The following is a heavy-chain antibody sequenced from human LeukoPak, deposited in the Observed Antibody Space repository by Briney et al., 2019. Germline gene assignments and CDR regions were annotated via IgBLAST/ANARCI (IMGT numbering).Heavy chain of an antibody. CDR3: ARQYNWNPMIWFDP. J-gene: IGHJ5*02. V-gene: IGHV1-2*02. D-gene: IGHD1-20*01. Sequence: GALVKVSCKASGYTFTGYYMHWVRQAPGQGLEWMGWINPNSGGTNYAQKFQGRVTMTRDTSISTAYMELSRLRSDDTAVYYCARQYNWNPMIWFDPWGQGTLVTVSS. CDR2: INPNSGGT. CDR1: GYTFTGYY.